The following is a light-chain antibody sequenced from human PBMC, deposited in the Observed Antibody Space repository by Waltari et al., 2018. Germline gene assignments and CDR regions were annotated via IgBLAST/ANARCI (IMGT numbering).Light chain of an antibody. J-gene: IGKJ3*01. V-gene: IGKV2-28*01. CDR1: QSHLHSNGYNE. CDR3: MQARQTPSA. Sequence: DMVMTQSPLSLPFTPGEPASLSCSSSQSHLHSNGYNELGWYLQKPGQSPQLLIYVGCNRAAGVHDRCSGSGAGTDCTMEISRGEGEDVGVYYCMQARQTPSAFGPGTKVDIK. CDR2: VGC.